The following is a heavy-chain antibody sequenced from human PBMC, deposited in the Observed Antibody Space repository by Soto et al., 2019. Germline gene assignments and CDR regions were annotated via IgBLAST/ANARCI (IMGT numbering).Heavy chain of an antibody. D-gene: IGHD6-19*01. CDR2: THYSGNT. CDR3: ARRQSSGYYHWFDP. CDR1: GGSISSSGYY. V-gene: IGHV4-39*01. J-gene: IGHJ5*02. Sequence: KPSETLSLTXSVSGGSISSSGYYWGWIRQPPGKGLEWIGNTHYSGNTFYNPSLKSGVTISVDTSKNQFSLKLSSVTAADTAVYYCARRQSSGYYHWFDPWGQGTLVTVSS.